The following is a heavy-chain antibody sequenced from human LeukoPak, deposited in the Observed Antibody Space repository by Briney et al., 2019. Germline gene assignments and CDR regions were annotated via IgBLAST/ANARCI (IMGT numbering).Heavy chain of an antibody. CDR1: GYRFTNYG. D-gene: IGHD3-10*01. CDR3: ARDHSIYFYGSGSFADY. J-gene: IGHJ4*02. CDR2: ISTYNGNT. Sequence: ASVKVSCKASGYRFTNYGISWVRQAPGQGLEWMGWISTYNGNTNYPENLQGRVTLTTDTSTSTVYMELRSLRPDDTAVYYCARDHSIYFYGSGSFADYWGQGNLVTVSS. V-gene: IGHV1-18*01.